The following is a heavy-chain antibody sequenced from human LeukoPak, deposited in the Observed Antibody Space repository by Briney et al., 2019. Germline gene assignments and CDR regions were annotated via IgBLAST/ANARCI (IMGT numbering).Heavy chain of an antibody. Sequence: SETLSLTCTVSGGSISSGGYYWSWIRQHPGKGLEWIGYIYYSGSTYYNPSLKSRVTMSVDTSKNQFSLKLSSVTAADTAVYYCARLNPAAGPKGPHPIDYWGQGTLVTVSS. V-gene: IGHV4-31*03. CDR2: IYYSGST. CDR1: GGSISSGGYY. J-gene: IGHJ4*02. CDR3: ARLNPAAGPKGPHPIDY. D-gene: IGHD6-13*01.